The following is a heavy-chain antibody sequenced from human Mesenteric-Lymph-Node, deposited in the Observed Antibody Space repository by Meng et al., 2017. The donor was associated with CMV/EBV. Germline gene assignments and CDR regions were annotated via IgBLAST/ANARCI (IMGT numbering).Heavy chain of an antibody. CDR1: GVSVTSGAYH. CDR3: AKSRSSTPGIVDD. D-gene: IGHD2/OR15-2a*01. J-gene: IGHJ4*02. CDR2: IYGTGIT. V-gene: IGHV4-61*08. Sequence: HVQLHSSGPLLVNPSDTLLLTCIVSGVSVTSGAYHGSWIRQSPGKGLEWIGYIYGTGITIYNPSLKSRVTILLETSKNQFSLKLNSVTTADTAVYYCAKSRSSTPGIVDDWGQGTLVTVSS.